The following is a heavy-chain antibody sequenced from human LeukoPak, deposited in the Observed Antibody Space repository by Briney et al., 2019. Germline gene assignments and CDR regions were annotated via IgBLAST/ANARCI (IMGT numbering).Heavy chain of an antibody. CDR2: INPNSGGT. J-gene: IGHJ3*02. Sequence: GASVKVSCKASGYTFTGYYMHWVRQAPGKGLEWMGWINPNSGGTNYAQKFQGRVTMTRDTSISTAYMELSRLRSDDTAVYYCARDANDSDAFDIWGQGTMVTVSS. D-gene: IGHD2-21*02. V-gene: IGHV1-2*02. CDR3: ARDANDSDAFDI. CDR1: GYTFTGYY.